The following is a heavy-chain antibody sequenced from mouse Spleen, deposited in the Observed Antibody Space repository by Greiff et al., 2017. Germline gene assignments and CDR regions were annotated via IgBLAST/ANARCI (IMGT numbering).Heavy chain of an antibody. CDR2: IDPANGNT. V-gene: IGHV14-3*01. CDR3: AHYDGYSFYAMDY. D-gene: IGHD2-3*01. CDR1: GFNIKNTY. J-gene: IGHJ4*01. Sequence: VQLQQSVAELVRPGASVKLSCTASGFNIKNTYMHWVKQRPEQGLERIGRIDPANGNTKYAPKFQGKATITADTSSNTAYLQLSSLTSEDTAIYYCAHYDGYSFYAMDYWGQGTSVTVSS.